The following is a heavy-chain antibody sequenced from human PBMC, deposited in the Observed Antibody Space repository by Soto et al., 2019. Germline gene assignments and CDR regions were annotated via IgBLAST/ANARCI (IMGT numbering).Heavy chain of an antibody. Sequence: SVKVSCKASGGTFSSYAISWVRQAPGQGLEWMGGIIPIFGTANYAQKFQGRVTITADESTSTAYMELSSLRSEDTAVYYCARVVAAGPGPLFYNWFDPWGQGTLVTVSS. V-gene: IGHV1-69*13. D-gene: IGHD6-13*01. J-gene: IGHJ5*02. CDR1: GGTFSSYA. CDR3: ARVVAAGPGPLFYNWFDP. CDR2: IIPIFGTA.